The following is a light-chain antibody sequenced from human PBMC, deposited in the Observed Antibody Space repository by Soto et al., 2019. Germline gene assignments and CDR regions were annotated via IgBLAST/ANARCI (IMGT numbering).Light chain of an antibody. CDR1: SSNIGAIYD. V-gene: IGLV1-40*01. CDR2: GNT. Sequence: QSVLTQPPSVSGAPGQRVTISCTGSSSNIGAIYDVQWYQQLPGAAPKLLIYGNTNRPSGVPDRFSGSRSGTSASLAITGLQAEDEADYYCQSYDSSLSGSVFGGGTKLTVL. J-gene: IGLJ3*02. CDR3: QSYDSSLSGSV.